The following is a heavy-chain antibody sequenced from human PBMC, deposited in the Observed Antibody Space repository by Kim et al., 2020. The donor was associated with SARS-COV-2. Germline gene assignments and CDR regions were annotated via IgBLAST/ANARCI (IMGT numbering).Heavy chain of an antibody. D-gene: IGHD6-19*01. V-gene: IGHV3-30*04. CDR2: ISYDGIN. J-gene: IGHJ1*01. Sequence: GGSLRLSCAASGFVFSNYAMHWVRQAPGKGLEWVAVISYDGINYADSVKGRFTISRDDSKNTLNLQMDSLRAEDTAVYYCARDLGMNTVAGTGYFQYWGLGTLVTVSS. CDR3: ARDLGMNTVAGTGYFQY. CDR1: GFVFSNYA.